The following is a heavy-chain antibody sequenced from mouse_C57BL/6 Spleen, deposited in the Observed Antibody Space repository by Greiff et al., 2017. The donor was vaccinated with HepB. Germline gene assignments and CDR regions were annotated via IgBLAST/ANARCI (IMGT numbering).Heavy chain of an antibody. V-gene: IGHV1-82*01. D-gene: IGHD3-3*01. CDR2: IYPGDGDT. CDR1: GYAFSSSW. CDR3: ARGTGPWYFDV. Sequence: VKLMESGPELVKPGASVKISCKASGYAFSSSWMNWVKQRPGKGLEWIGRIYPGDGDTNYNGKFKGKATLTADKSSSTAYMQLSSLTSEDSAVYFCARGTGPWYFDVWGTGTTVTVSS. J-gene: IGHJ1*03.